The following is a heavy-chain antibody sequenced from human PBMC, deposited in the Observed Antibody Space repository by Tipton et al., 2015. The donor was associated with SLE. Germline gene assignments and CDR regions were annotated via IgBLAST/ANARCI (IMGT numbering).Heavy chain of an antibody. D-gene: IGHD3-10*01. Sequence: QLVQSGGGVVQPGRSLRLSCAASGFTVGSNYMSWVRQAPGKGLEWVSVIYDSGNSYYADSVKGRFTISRHNSKNTLYLQMNSLRTEDTAVYYCARVWREAPATSTMVTYFYYYMDVWGKGTTVTVSS. CDR3: ARVWREAPATSTMVTYFYYYMDV. V-gene: IGHV3-53*04. J-gene: IGHJ6*03. CDR2: IYDSGNS. CDR1: GFTVGSNY.